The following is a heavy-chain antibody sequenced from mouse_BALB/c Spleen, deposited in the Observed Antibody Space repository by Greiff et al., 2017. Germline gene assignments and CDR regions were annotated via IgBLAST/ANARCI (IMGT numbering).Heavy chain of an antibody. J-gene: IGHJ2*01. V-gene: IGHV5-17*02. CDR3: ARGGITTAFDY. CDR2: ISSGSSTI. D-gene: IGHD1-2*01. Sequence: EVKLMESGGGLVQPGGSRKLSCAASGFTFSSFGMHWVRQAPEKGLEWVAYISSGSSTIYYADTVKGRFTISRDNPKNTLFLQMTSLRSEDTAMYYCARGGITTAFDYWGQGTTLTVSS. CDR1: GFTFSSFG.